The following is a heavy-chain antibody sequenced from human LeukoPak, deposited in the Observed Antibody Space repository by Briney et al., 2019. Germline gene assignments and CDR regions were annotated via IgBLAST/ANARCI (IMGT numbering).Heavy chain of an antibody. CDR2: ISAYNGNT. Sequence: ASVKVSCKASGYTFTSYGINWVRQAPGQGLEWMGWISAYNGNTNYAQKLQGRVTMTTDTSTSTAYMELRSLRSDDTAVYYCARVWDYGSGSYYPFDYWGQGTLVTVSS. CDR3: ARVWDYGSGSYYPFDY. J-gene: IGHJ4*02. V-gene: IGHV1-18*01. CDR1: GYTFTSYG. D-gene: IGHD3-10*01.